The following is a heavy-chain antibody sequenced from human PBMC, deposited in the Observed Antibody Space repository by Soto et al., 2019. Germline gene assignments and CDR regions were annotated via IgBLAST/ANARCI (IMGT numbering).Heavy chain of an antibody. CDR1: GFTFSSYA. CDR2: ISDSGETT. CDR3: AKDRAIVRATFDS. J-gene: IGHJ4*02. V-gene: IGHV3-23*01. D-gene: IGHD1-26*01. Sequence: PGGSLRLSCAASGFTFSSYAMSWVRQSPGKGLEWVSYISDSGETTYYADSVKGRFTISRDNSKNSMYLQMNSLRAEDTAVYYCAKDRAIVRATFDSWGQGTLVTVSS.